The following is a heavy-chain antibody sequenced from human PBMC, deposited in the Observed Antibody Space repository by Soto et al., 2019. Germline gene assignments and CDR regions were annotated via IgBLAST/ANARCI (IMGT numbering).Heavy chain of an antibody. Sequence: EVQLLESGGGLVQPGGSLRLSCAASGFTFSNYAMSWVRQAPGKGLEWVSGINGGGGNTYYADSVKGRFTISRDNSKNTLYLQMDSLRAEDTAVYYCAKPNGDYGDYSDDWGQGTLVTVSS. CDR2: INGGGGNT. CDR1: GFTFSNYA. D-gene: IGHD4-17*01. V-gene: IGHV3-23*01. J-gene: IGHJ4*02. CDR3: AKPNGDYGDYSDD.